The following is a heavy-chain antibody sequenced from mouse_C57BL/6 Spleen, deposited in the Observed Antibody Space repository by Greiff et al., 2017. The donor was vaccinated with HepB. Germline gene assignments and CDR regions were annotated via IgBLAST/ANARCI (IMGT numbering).Heavy chain of an antibody. CDR3: ARGEWDSYYFDS. D-gene: IGHD4-1*01. CDR2: ISYDGSN. V-gene: IGHV3-6*01. J-gene: IGHJ2*01. Sequence: EVKLQESGPGLVKPSQSLSLTCTVTGYSITSGYYWNWIRQGPGNKREWRGDISYDGSNNYNPSLKNRISITRDTSKNQLFLKLNSVTTEDTATYYCARGEWDSYYFDSWGQGTTLTVSS. CDR1: GYSITSGYY.